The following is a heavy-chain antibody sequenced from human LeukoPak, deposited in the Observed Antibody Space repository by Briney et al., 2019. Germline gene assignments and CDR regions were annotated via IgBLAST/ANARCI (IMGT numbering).Heavy chain of an antibody. CDR2: IYPTGHT. CDR1: GSSISSYY. J-gene: IGHJ4*02. D-gene: IGHD6-19*01. CDR3: ARITDPDYRSGWSGADY. V-gene: IGHV4-4*07. Sequence: SETLSLTCSVSGSSISSYYWSWIRQPPGKGLEWIGRIYPTGHTHYNPSLKSRVTMSVDTSKNQFSLKMTSVTAADTAVYYCARITDPDYRSGWSGADYWGRGTQVTVSA.